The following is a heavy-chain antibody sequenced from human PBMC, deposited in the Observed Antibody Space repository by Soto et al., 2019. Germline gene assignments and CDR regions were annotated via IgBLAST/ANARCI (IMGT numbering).Heavy chain of an antibody. CDR3: AKYVLVRGVIDY. V-gene: IGHV3-23*01. CDR1: GFTFSSSA. CDR2: ISGSGDGT. D-gene: IGHD3-10*01. J-gene: IGHJ4*02. Sequence: GGSLRLSCAASGFTFSSSAMSWVRQAPGKGLEWVSGISGSGDGTYYADSVRGRSTITRDNSKNTLYLQMNSLRAEDTAVYYCAKYVLVRGVIDYWGQGTLVTVSS.